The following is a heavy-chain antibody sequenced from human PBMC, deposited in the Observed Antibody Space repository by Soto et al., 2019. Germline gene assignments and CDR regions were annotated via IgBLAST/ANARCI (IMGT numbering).Heavy chain of an antibody. CDR1: GFTFSSYG. Sequence: GGSLRLSCAASGFTFSSYGMHWVRQAPGKGLEWVAVISYDGSNKYYADSVKGRFTISRDNSKNTLYLQMNSLRAEDTAVYYCAKDPVVVPAVTPGVYYFDYWGQGTLVTVSS. CDR2: ISYDGSNK. J-gene: IGHJ4*02. V-gene: IGHV3-30*18. CDR3: AKDPVVVPAVTPGVYYFDY. D-gene: IGHD2-2*01.